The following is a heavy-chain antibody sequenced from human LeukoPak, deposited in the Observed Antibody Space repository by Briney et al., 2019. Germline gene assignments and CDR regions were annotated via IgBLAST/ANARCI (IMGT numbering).Heavy chain of an antibody. CDR3: ARAPIVVVPAALGGVDY. D-gene: IGHD2-2*01. CDR1: GYTFTGYY. Sequence: GASVKVSCKASGYTFTGYYMHWVRQAPGQGLEWMGWINPNSGGTNYAQKLQGRVTMTTDTSTSTAYMELRSLRSDDTAVYYCARAPIVVVPAALGGVDYWGQRTLVTVSS. V-gene: IGHV1-2*02. J-gene: IGHJ4*02. CDR2: INPNSGGT.